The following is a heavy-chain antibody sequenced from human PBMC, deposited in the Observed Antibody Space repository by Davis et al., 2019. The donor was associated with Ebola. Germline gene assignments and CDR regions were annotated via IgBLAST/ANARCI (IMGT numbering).Heavy chain of an antibody. J-gene: IGHJ6*02. D-gene: IGHD2-2*01. V-gene: IGHV3-7*01. CDR2: IKQDGSEK. CDR3: ATGLPAARVYYYGMDV. CDR1: GFTFSNAW. Sequence: PGGSLRLSCAASGFTFSNAWMSWVRQAPGKGLEWVANIKQDGSEKYYVDSVKGRFTISRDNAKNSLYLQMNSLRAEDTAVYYCATGLPAARVYYYGMDVWGQGTTVTVSS.